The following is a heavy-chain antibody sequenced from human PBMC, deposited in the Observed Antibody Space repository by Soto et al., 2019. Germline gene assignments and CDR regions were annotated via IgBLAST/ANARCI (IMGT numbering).Heavy chain of an antibody. CDR1: GYTFTTHG. CDR2: GSAHNGNT. D-gene: IGHD2-15*01. Sequence: QGQLVQAGAEVKKPGASEEGACKSSGYTFTTHGFTWVRQTPGQGREWTGWGSAHNGNTVYAERLQGRVTMTADITTTTVYMELGSRKSDDTALYYCSRDRVAVVVAGGPTDAFDLWGQGTMVTVSS. V-gene: IGHV1-18*01. J-gene: IGHJ3*01. CDR3: SRDRVAVVVAGGPTDAFDL.